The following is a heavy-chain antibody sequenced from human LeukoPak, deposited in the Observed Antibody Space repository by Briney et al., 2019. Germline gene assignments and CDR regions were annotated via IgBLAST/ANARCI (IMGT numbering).Heavy chain of an antibody. Sequence: ASVKVSCKASGYTFTSYGISWVRQAPGQGLEWMGWMNPNSGNTGYAQKFQGRVTMTRNTSISTAYMELSSLRSEDTAVYYCARAMSNYQIFDYWGQGIPVTVSS. D-gene: IGHD3-10*01. CDR3: ARAMSNYQIFDY. J-gene: IGHJ4*02. CDR1: GYTFTSYG. CDR2: MNPNSGNT. V-gene: IGHV1-8*02.